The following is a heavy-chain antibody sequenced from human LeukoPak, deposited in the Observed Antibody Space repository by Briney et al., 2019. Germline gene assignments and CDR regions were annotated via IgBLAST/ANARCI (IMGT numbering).Heavy chain of an antibody. CDR2: ISANNGNT. Sequence: ASVKVSCKASRYTFTTYGISWVRQAPGQGLECMGWISANNGNTNYAQKLQGRVTMTTDTSTTAAYMELRSLRSDDTAVCYCARTYYYDSRDLDYWGQGTLVTVSS. CDR1: RYTFTTYG. CDR3: ARTYYYDSRDLDY. D-gene: IGHD3-22*01. V-gene: IGHV1-18*01. J-gene: IGHJ4*02.